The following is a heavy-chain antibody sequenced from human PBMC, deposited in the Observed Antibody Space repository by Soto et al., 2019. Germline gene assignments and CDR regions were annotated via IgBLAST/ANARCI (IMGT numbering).Heavy chain of an antibody. J-gene: IGHJ4*02. Sequence: GGSVRLSCAASGFTFSDYEMNWVRQAPGKGLEWVSYISHSGSTTYYADSVKGRFTISRDDAEKSVYLQMNSLRAEDSAIYYCARDSGGSHYDYFLSWGPGSLVTVSS. CDR2: ISHSGSTT. CDR3: ARDSGGSHYDYFLS. V-gene: IGHV3-48*03. CDR1: GFTFSDYE. D-gene: IGHD1-26*01.